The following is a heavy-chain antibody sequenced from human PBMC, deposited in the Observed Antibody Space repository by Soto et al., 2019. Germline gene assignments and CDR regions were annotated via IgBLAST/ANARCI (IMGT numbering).Heavy chain of an antibody. J-gene: IGHJ3*01. D-gene: IGHD3-22*01. V-gene: IGHV3-53*01. CDR2: IYSGGST. CDR1: GFTVSSNY. CDR3: ARDQLYYNDISGRPLNAFDV. Sequence: GGSLRLSCAASGFTVSSNYMSWVRQAPGKGLEWVSVIYSGGSTYYADSVKGRFTISRDNAKNSLYLQMNSLRAEDTAVYYCARDQLYYNDISGRPLNAFDVWGQGTMVTVSS.